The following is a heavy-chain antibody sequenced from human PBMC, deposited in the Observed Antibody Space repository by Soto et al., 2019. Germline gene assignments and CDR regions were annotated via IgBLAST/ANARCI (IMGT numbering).Heavy chain of an antibody. D-gene: IGHD5-12*01. CDR2: IYYSGST. Sequence: KTSETLSLTCTVSGGSISSGDYYWSWIRQPPGMGLEWIGYIYYSGSTYYNPSLKSRVTISVDTSKNQFSLKLSSVTAADTAVYYCARAGPDIVATLFDYWGQGTLVTVSS. V-gene: IGHV4-30-4*01. J-gene: IGHJ4*02. CDR3: ARAGPDIVATLFDY. CDR1: GGSISSGDYY.